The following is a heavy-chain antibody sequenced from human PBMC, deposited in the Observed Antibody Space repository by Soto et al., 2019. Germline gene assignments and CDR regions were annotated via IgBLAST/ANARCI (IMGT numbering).Heavy chain of an antibody. V-gene: IGHV4-61*01. CDR3: ARVTSSWGLVSNFDY. D-gene: IGHD6-13*01. CDR1: GGSVSSGSYY. CDR2: IYYSGST. J-gene: IGHJ4*02. Sequence: QVQLQESGPGLVKPSETLSLTCTVSGGSVSSGSYYWSWIRQPPGKGLECVGYIYYSGSTNYNPSLKARVTISVDTSKIPFSLKLSSVTAADTAVYYCARVTSSWGLVSNFDYWGQGTLVTVSS.